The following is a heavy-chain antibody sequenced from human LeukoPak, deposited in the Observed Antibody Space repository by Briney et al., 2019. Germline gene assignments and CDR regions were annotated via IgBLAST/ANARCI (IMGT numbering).Heavy chain of an antibody. V-gene: IGHV3-7*01. CDR3: ARSANYGGHAFFDY. D-gene: IGHD4/OR15-4a*01. Sequence: PGGSLRLSCAASGFTVSSNYMTWVRQTPGKGLEWVANIKHDGSEDYFVDSVKGRFTISRDNAENSLHLQMSSLRAEDTAVYYCARSANYGGHAFFDYWGRGILVIVSS. J-gene: IGHJ4*02. CDR2: IKHDGSED. CDR1: GFTVSSNY.